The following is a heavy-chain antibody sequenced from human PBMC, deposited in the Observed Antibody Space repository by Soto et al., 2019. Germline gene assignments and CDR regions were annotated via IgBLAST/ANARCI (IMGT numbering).Heavy chain of an antibody. CDR1: GFTFSSSW. V-gene: IGHV3-7*01. Sequence: GGSLRLSCAASGFTFSSSWMSWVRQTPGKGLEWVANTNQGGSEKFYVDSVKGRFTISRDNAKNSLYLQMNSLRDEDTAVYYCARDLYCSSTSCYDPYYYYGMDVWGQGTTVTVSS. J-gene: IGHJ6*02. D-gene: IGHD2-2*01. CDR2: TNQGGSEK. CDR3: ARDLYCSSTSCYDPYYYYGMDV.